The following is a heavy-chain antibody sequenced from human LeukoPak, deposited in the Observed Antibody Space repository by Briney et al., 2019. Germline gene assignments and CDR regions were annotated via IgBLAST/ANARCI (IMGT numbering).Heavy chain of an antibody. D-gene: IGHD3-22*01. Sequence: GGSLRLSCAASGFTFDDYAMHWVRQAPGKGLEWVSLISCDGGSTYYADSVKGRFTISRDNSKNSLYLQMNSLRAEDTALYYCAKDSKPVYYDSSGHYFDYWGQGTLVTVSS. V-gene: IGHV3-43D*03. CDR1: GFTFDDYA. J-gene: IGHJ4*02. CDR2: ISCDGGST. CDR3: AKDSKPVYYDSSGHYFDY.